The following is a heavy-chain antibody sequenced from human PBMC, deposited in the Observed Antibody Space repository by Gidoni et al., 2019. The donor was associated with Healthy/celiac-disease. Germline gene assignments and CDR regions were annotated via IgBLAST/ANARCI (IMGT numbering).Heavy chain of an antibody. CDR2: ISWNSGSI. V-gene: IGHV3-9*01. J-gene: IGHJ4*02. Sequence: EVQLVESGGGLVPPGRSLRLSCAASGFTFDDYAMHWVRQAPGKGLEWVSGISWNSGSIGYADSVKGRFTISRDNAKNSLYLQMNSLRAEDTALYYCAKDKGWELLGGVDYWGQGTLVTVSS. CDR3: AKDKGWELLGGVDY. D-gene: IGHD1-26*01. CDR1: GFTFDDYA.